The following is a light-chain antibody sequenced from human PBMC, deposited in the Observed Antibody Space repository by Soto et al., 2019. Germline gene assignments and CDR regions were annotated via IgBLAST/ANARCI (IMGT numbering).Light chain of an antibody. Sequence: QSVLTQPPSVSAAPGQKVTISCSGSSSNIGNNYVSWYQQLPGTAPKLLIYDNNQRPSGIPDRFSGSKSGTSATLGITGLQTGDEADFYCGTWDSSLSVGVFGGGTTLTVL. J-gene: IGLJ3*02. CDR2: DNN. CDR1: SSNIGNNY. CDR3: GTWDSSLSVGV. V-gene: IGLV1-51*01.